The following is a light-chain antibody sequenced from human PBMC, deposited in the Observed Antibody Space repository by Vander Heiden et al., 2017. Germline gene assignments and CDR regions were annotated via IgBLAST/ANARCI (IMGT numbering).Light chain of an antibody. J-gene: IGLJ2*01. V-gene: IGLV3-1*01. CDR3: PEWNYSTLI. CDR2: QDT. Sequence: SYELTQPLSVSVSPGQTASSCCSGDKLGDKYASWYQQEPGPSLVFVSYQDTKRPSGIPECFSGSNSSTTATPIISGTQAADDYSYYSPEWNYSTLIFGGGTKVTVL. CDR1: KLGDKY.